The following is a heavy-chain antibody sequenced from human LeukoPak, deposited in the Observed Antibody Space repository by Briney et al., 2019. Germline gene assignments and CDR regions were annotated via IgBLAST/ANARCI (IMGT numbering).Heavy chain of an antibody. CDR1: GFTFNSYS. D-gene: IGHD2-15*01. V-gene: IGHV3-48*02. CDR2: ISSSSSSI. CDR3: ATSRGYEFDY. J-gene: IGHJ4*02. Sequence: GGSLRLSCAASGFTFNSYSMTWVRQAPGKGLEWVAYISSSSSSIYYADSVRGRFTISRDNAKNSLYLEMNGLRDEDTAVYYCATSRGYEFDYWGQGTLVTVSS.